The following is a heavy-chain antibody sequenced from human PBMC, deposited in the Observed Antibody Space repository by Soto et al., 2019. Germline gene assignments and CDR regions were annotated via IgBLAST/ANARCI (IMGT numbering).Heavy chain of an antibody. CDR2: IYYSGST. J-gene: IGHJ3*02. Sequence: SETLSLTCTVSGGSISSYYWSWIRQPPGKGLEWIGYIYYSGSTNYNLSLKSRVTISVDTSKNQFSLKLSSVTAADTAVYYCARAPREYIWGSYRFGAFDIWGQGTMVTVSS. CDR3: ARAPREYIWGSYRFGAFDI. V-gene: IGHV4-59*01. D-gene: IGHD3-16*02. CDR1: GGSISSYY.